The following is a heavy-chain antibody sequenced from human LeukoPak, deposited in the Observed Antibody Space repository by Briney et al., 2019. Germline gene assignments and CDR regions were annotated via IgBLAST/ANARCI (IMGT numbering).Heavy chain of an antibody. CDR1: GFTFSSYV. V-gene: IGHV3-23*01. Sequence: GGSLRLSCAASGFTFSSYVMSGVRQALGKGREWVSAISGSGGSTYYADSVKGRFTISRDNSKNTLYLQMNSLTAEDTAVYYCARDYTYCSGSRCYDRFDYWGQGIRVTVSS. D-gene: IGHD2-15*01. CDR3: ARDYTYCSGSRCYDRFDY. CDR2: ISGSGGST. J-gene: IGHJ4*02.